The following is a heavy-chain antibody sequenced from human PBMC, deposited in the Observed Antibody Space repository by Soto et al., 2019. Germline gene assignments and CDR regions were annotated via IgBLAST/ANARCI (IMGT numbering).Heavy chain of an antibody. CDR1: GYTLTELS. CDR3: ATAMAVAGEFDY. V-gene: IGHV1-24*01. D-gene: IGHD6-19*01. Sequence: ASVKVSCKVSGYTLTELSMHWVRQAPGKGLERMGGFDPEDGETIYAQKYQGRVTMTEDTSTDTAYMELSSLRSEDTAVYYCATAMAVAGEFDYWGQGTLVTVSS. CDR2: FDPEDGET. J-gene: IGHJ4*02.